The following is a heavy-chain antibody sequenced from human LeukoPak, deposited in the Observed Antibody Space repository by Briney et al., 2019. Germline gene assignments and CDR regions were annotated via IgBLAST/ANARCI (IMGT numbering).Heavy chain of an antibody. CDR3: ARGYSYGYYGYYYYYMDV. CDR1: GGSFSGYY. J-gene: IGHJ6*03. D-gene: IGHD5-18*01. CDR2: INHSGST. V-gene: IGHV4-34*01. Sequence: PSETLSLTCAVYGGSFSGYYWSWIRQPPGKGLEWIGEINHSGSTNYNPSLKSRVTISVDTSKNQFSLKLSSVTAADTAVHYCARGYSYGYYGYYYYYMDVWGKGTTVTISS.